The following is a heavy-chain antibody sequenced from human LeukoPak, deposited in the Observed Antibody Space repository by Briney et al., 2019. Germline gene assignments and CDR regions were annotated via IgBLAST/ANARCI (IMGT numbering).Heavy chain of an antibody. Sequence: GGSLRLSCAASGFIFSSCSMNWVRQAPGKGLEWVSSISGSSFYINYADLVRGRFTISRDNAENSVYLQMSSLRDEDTAAYYCARIRDPYGYAHLDLWGQGTLVTVST. CDR3: ARIRDPYGYAHLDL. D-gene: IGHD5-18*01. V-gene: IGHV3-21*01. CDR2: ISGSSFYI. J-gene: IGHJ4*02. CDR1: GFIFSSCS.